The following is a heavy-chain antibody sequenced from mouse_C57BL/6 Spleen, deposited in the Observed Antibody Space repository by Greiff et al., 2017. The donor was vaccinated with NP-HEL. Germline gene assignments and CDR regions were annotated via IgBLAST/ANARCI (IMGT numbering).Heavy chain of an antibody. CDR2: INPGSGGT. D-gene: IGHD4-1*02. CDR1: GYAFTNYL. V-gene: IGHV1-54*01. Sequence: VQLQQSGAELVRPGTSVKVSCKASGYAFTNYLIEWVKQRPGQGLEWIGVINPGSGGTNYNEKFKGKATLTADKSSSTAYMQLSSLTSEDSAVYFCARSTGRSYCDYWGQGTTLTVSS. CDR3: ARSTGRSYCDY. J-gene: IGHJ2*01.